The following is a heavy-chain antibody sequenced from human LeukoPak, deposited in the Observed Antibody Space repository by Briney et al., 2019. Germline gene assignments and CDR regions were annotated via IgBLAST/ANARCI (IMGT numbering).Heavy chain of an antibody. V-gene: IGHV3-74*01. CDR2: INTDGSST. J-gene: IGHJ6*03. CDR1: GFTFSSYW. CDR3: ARDHRGYGDYYYYYYMDV. Sequence: AGSLTLSCAASGFTFSSYWMHWVRQAPGKGLVLVSRINTDGSSTSYVVSVKGRFTISRDNAKNTLYLQMNSLRADDTAVYYCARDHRGYGDYYYYYYMDVWGKGTTVTISS. D-gene: IGHD4-17*01.